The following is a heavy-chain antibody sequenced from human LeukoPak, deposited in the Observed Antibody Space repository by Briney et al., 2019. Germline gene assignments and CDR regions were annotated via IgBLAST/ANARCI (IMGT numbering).Heavy chain of an antibody. CDR1: GFTFSSYG. V-gene: IGHV3-30*02. CDR2: IRYDGNNI. D-gene: IGHD3-10*01. CDR3: ARAKPKNMVRGLIMRRESRYYFDY. J-gene: IGHJ4*02. Sequence: GGSLRLSCAASGFTFSSYGMHWVRQAPGKGLEWMTFIRYDGNNIYYADSVKGRFTISRDNSKNTLYLQMNSLRAEDTAVYYCARAKPKNMVRGLIMRRESRYYFDYWGQGTLVTVSS.